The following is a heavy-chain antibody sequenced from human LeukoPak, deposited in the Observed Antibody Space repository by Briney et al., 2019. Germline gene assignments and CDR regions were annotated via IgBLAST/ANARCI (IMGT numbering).Heavy chain of an antibody. Sequence: PGGSLRLSCAASGFTVSSNYMSWVRQAPGKGLEWVSVIYSGGSTYYADSVKGRFTISRDNSKNTLYLQMNSLRAEDTAVYYCVKEAHRVGRPLFDFWGRGTLVIVSS. J-gene: IGHJ4*02. V-gene: IGHV3-53*01. CDR3: VKEAHRVGRPLFDF. CDR1: GFTVSSNY. CDR2: IYSGGST.